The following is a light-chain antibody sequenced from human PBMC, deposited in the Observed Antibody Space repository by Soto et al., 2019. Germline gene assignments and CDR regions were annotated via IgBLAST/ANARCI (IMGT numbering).Light chain of an antibody. J-gene: IGLJ2*01. V-gene: IGLV2-14*01. CDR1: SSDVGGHNS. CDR3: SSYTDSSTVV. CDR2: DVN. Sequence: QSALTQPASVSGSPGQSITISCTGTSSDVGGHNSVSWYQQHPGKAPKFMIYDVNNRPSGVSYRFSGSKSGNTASLTISGLQAEDEADCYCSSYTDSSTVVFGGGTKVTVL.